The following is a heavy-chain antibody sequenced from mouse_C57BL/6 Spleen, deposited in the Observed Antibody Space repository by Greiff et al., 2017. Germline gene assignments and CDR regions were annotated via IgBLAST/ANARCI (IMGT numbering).Heavy chain of an antibody. V-gene: IGHV1-5*01. J-gene: IGHJ4*01. CDR3: TRSSMMVTTAYYYAMDY. Sequence: EVQLQQSGTVLARPGASVKMSCKTSGYTFTSYWMHWVKQRPGQGLEWIGAIYPGNSDTSYNQKFKGKAKLTAVTSASTAYMELSSLTNEDSAVYYCTRSSMMVTTAYYYAMDYWGQGTSVTVSS. CDR2: IYPGNSDT. D-gene: IGHD2-3*01. CDR1: GYTFTSYW.